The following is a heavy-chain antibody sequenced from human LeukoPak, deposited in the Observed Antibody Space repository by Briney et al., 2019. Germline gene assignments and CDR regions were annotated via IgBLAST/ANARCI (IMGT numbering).Heavy chain of an antibody. CDR1: GGSVSSSIYY. J-gene: IGHJ4*02. Sequence: TSETLSLTCTVSGGSVSSSIYYWGWIRQPPGKGLEWIGSIYYSGSTYYNPSLKSRVTISVDTSKNQFSLKLSSVTAADTAVYYCMSRELLPRRQFDYWGQGTLVTVSS. CDR2: IYYSGST. D-gene: IGHD1-26*01. V-gene: IGHV4-39*07. CDR3: MSRELLPRRQFDY.